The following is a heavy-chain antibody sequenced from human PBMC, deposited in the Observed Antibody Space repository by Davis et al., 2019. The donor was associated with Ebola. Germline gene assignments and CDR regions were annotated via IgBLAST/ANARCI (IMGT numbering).Heavy chain of an antibody. D-gene: IGHD6-13*01. Sequence: MPSETLSLTCAVSGGSISSSNWWSWVRQPPGKGLEWIGEIYHSGSTNYNPSLKSRVTISVDKSKNQFSLKLSSVTAADTAVYYCARDRGPAAGSFDYWGQGTLVTVSS. CDR1: GGSISSSNW. V-gene: IGHV4-4*02. CDR3: ARDRGPAAGSFDY. CDR2: IYHSGST. J-gene: IGHJ4*02.